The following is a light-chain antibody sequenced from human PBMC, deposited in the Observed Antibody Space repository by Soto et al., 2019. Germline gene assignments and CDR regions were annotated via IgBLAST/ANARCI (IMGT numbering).Light chain of an antibody. CDR3: SSYTSSSTQV. CDR2: EVS. V-gene: IGLV2-14*01. Sequence: QSALTQPVSVSGSPGQSITISCTGTSSDVGGYNYVSWYQQHPGKAPKLMIYEVSNRPSGVSNRFSGSKSGNTASLTISGLQAEDEADYYCSSYTSSSTQVFGTGTKVTVL. CDR1: SSDVGGYNY. J-gene: IGLJ1*01.